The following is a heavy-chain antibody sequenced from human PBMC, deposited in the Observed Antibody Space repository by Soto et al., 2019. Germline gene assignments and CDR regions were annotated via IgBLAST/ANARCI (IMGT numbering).Heavy chain of an antibody. CDR2: IWYDGSNK. CDR1: GFTFSSYG. Sequence: GGSLRLSCAASGFTFSSYGMHWVRQAPGKGLEWVAVIWYDGSNKYYADSVKGRFTISRDNSKNTLYLQMNSLRAEDTAVYYCARELEQWLVHSDPMFDYWGQGTLVTVSS. J-gene: IGHJ4*02. CDR3: ARELEQWLVHSDPMFDY. V-gene: IGHV3-33*01. D-gene: IGHD6-19*01.